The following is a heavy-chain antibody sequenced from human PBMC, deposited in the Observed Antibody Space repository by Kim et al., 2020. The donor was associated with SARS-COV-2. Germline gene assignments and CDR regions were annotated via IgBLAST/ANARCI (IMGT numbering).Heavy chain of an antibody. CDR2: ISSSSSTI. D-gene: IGHD3-10*01. CDR3: ARESRITMVRGVIITGYGMDV. J-gene: IGHJ6*02. V-gene: IGHV3-48*02. CDR1: GFTFSTYS. Sequence: GGYLRLSCAASGFTFSTYSMNWVRQAPGKGLEWVSYISSSSSTIYYADSVKGRFTISRDNAKNSLYLQMNSLRDEDTAVYYCARESRITMVRGVIITGYGMDVWGQGTTVTVSS.